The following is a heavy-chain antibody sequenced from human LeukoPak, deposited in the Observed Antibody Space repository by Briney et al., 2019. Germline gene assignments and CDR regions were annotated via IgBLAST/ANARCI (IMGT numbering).Heavy chain of an antibody. V-gene: IGHV3-30*03. J-gene: IGHJ3*02. D-gene: IGHD5-12*01. CDR1: GFTFSSYG. CDR2: ISYDGSNK. CDR3: ARGGYSGYVTFDI. Sequence: PGGSLRLSCAASGFTFSSYGMHWVRQAPGKGLEWAAVISYDGSNKYYADSMKGRFTISRDNAKNSLYLQMNSLRAEDTAVYYCARGGYSGYVTFDIWGQGTMVTVSP.